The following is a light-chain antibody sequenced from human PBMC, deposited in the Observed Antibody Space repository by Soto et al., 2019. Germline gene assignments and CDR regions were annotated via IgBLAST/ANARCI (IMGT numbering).Light chain of an antibody. CDR3: QKYGSSPWT. CDR1: QSVSSSF. V-gene: IGKV3-20*01. CDR2: GAS. Sequence: EIVLTQSPGTLSLSPGERATLSCRASQSVSSSFLAWHQQTPGPPPSLLIYGASARATSTPGRFSGSGSGTDFPLTISRLEPDDVAVYYCQKYGSSPWTFGQGTKVEIK. J-gene: IGKJ1*01.